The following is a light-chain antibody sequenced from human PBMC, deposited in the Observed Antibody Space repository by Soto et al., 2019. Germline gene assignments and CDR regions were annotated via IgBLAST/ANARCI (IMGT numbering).Light chain of an antibody. CDR1: QDIKKD. CDR3: QQDYSYPLT. Sequence: AIQMTQSPSSLSASVGDRVTITCRASQDIKKDLGWYQQKPGKAPNLLIYASSTLQSGVPSRFSGSGSGTDFTLNISSLQPEDFATYFCQQDYSYPLTFGGGTKVELK. V-gene: IGKV1-6*01. CDR2: ASS. J-gene: IGKJ4*01.